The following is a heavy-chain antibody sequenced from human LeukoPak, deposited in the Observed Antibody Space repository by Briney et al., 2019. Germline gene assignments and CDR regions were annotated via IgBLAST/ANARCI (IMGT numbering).Heavy chain of an antibody. CDR2: IYYTGST. Sequence: PSETLSLTCAVSGDSISSDYWSWIRQPPGKGLEWIGYIYYTGSTNYNPSLKSRVTISVDTSKNQFSLKLSSVTAADTAVYYCAREGWRWVSDYWGQGTLVTVSS. J-gene: IGHJ4*02. V-gene: IGHV4-59*12. CDR3: AREGWRWVSDY. CDR1: GDSISSDY. D-gene: IGHD5-24*01.